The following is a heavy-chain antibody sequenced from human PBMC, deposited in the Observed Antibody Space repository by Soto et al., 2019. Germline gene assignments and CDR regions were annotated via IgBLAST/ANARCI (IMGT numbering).Heavy chain of an antibody. CDR1: GFTFSSYG. CDR2: ISYDGSNK. J-gene: IGHJ3*02. V-gene: IGHV3-30*18. D-gene: IGHD3-22*01. Sequence: QVQLVESGGGVVQPGRSLRLSCAASGFTFSSYGMHWVRQAPGKGLEWVAVISYDGSNKYYADSVKGRFTISRDNSKNTLYLQMNSLRAEDTAVYYCAKLYYYDSSGKHDAFDIWGQGTMVTVSS. CDR3: AKLYYYDSSGKHDAFDI.